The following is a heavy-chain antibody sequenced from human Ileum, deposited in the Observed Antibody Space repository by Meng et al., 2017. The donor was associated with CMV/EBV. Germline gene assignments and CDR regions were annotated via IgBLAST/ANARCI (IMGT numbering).Heavy chain of an antibody. D-gene: IGHD2-21*01. CDR1: GYSFITCG. Sequence: KTYGYSFITCGINWVREAHGQRREWMGWINTSAANPTYAQDFTGRFVFSLDSSVSTAYLQINSLRAEDTAVYYCTRGGEVHSAKFDYWGQGTLVTVSS. CDR2: INTSAANP. CDR3: TRGGEVHSAKFDY. J-gene: IGHJ4*02. V-gene: IGHV7-4-1*02.